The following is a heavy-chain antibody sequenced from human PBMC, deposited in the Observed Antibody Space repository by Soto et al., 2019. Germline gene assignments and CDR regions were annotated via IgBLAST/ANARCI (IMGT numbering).Heavy chain of an antibody. CDR3: ATSYGSGYRAFDY. Sequence: QVQLVQSGAELKKPGSSVKVSCKASGDTFSFYTINWVRQAPGLGLEWMGRVNPTLSMSHYAQKFQGRVTMTADKSTSTAYMELRSLRSEDTAFYYCATSYGSGYRAFDYWGQGALVTVSS. CDR2: VNPTLSMS. J-gene: IGHJ4*02. CDR1: GDTFSFYT. D-gene: IGHD3-10*01. V-gene: IGHV1-69*02.